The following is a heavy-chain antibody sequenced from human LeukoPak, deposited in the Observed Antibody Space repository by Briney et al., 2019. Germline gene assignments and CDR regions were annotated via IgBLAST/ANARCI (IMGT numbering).Heavy chain of an antibody. CDR3: ARRSDDYDSSAYYH. Sequence: GASVRVSCKASGYTFTSYYMHWVRQAPGQGLEWMGIINPSGGSTSYAQKFQGRVTMTMDPSISTAYMELSSLRSEDTAVYYCARRSDDYDSSAYYHWGQGTLVTVSS. J-gene: IGHJ4*02. CDR2: INPSGGST. CDR1: GYTFTSYY. D-gene: IGHD3-22*01. V-gene: IGHV1-46*01.